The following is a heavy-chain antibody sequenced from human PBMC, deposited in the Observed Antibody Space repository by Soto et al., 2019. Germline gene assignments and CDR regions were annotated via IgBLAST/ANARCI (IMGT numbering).Heavy chain of an antibody. CDR3: ARDGYSSSWYGGVGMDV. J-gene: IGHJ6*02. D-gene: IGHD6-13*01. CDR1: GFTFSSYS. CDR2: ISSSSSTI. Sequence: GGSLRLSCAASGFTFSSYSMNWVRQAPGKGLEWVSYISSSSSTIYYAESVKGRFTISRDNAKNSLYLQMNSLRDEDTAVYYCARDGYSSSWYGGVGMDVWGQGTTVTVSS. V-gene: IGHV3-48*02.